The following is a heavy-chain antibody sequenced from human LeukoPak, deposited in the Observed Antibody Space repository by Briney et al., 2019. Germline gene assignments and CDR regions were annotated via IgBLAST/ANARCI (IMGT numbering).Heavy chain of an antibody. J-gene: IGHJ4*02. D-gene: IGHD3-9*01. CDR3: AREEGLGDRLVINPAVDY. CDR1: GFTFSSFG. V-gene: IGHV3-33*01. CDR2: IWYDASNK. Sequence: GGSLRLSCAASGFTFSSFGMHWVRQAPGKGLEWVAVIWYDASNKYYADSVKGRFTISRDNSKNTLYLQMNSLRDDDTAVYYCAREEGLGDRLVINPAVDYWGQGTLVTVSS.